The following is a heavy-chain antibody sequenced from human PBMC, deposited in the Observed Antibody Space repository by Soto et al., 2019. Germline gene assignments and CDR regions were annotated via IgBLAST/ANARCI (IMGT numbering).Heavy chain of an antibody. CDR1: GGSISSYY. V-gene: IGHV4-59*08. CDR2: IYYSGST. CDR3: ARHVYDILTGYYRALVSSAFDI. D-gene: IGHD3-9*01. J-gene: IGHJ3*02. Sequence: SETLSLTCTVSGGSISSYYWSWIRQPPGKGLEWIGYIYYSGSTNYNPSLKSRVTISVDTSKNQFSLKLSSVTAADTAVYYCARHVYDILTGYYRALVSSAFDIWGQGTMVTVSS.